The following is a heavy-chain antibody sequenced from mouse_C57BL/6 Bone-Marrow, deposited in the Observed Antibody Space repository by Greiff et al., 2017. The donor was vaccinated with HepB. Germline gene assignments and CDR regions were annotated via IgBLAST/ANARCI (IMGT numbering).Heavy chain of an antibody. D-gene: IGHD2-4*01. CDR2: INPSSGYT. CDR1: GYTFTSYT. Sequence: QVQLKESGAELARPGASVKMSCKASGYTFTSYTMHWVKQRPGQGLEWIGYINPSSGYTKYNQKFKDKATLTADKSSSTAYMQLSSLTSEDSAVYYCAAGVYDDYDGAYWGQGTLVTVSA. J-gene: IGHJ3*01. CDR3: AAGVYDDYDGAY. V-gene: IGHV1-4*01.